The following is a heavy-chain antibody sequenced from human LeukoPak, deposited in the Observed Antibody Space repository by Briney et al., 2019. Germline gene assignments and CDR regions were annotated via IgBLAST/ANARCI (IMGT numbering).Heavy chain of an antibody. CDR3: AKGGHYSFFDY. D-gene: IGHD2-15*01. CDR1: GFTFSSYA. J-gene: IGHJ4*02. CDR2: ISGDGTDK. Sequence: GGSLRLSCEASGFTFSSYAIRWVRQAPGKGLEWVSTISGDGTDKYFADSVKGRFTISRDNSKSTVSPQMDSLRVEDMAVYYCAKGGHYSFFDYWGQGTLVTVSS. V-gene: IGHV3-23*01.